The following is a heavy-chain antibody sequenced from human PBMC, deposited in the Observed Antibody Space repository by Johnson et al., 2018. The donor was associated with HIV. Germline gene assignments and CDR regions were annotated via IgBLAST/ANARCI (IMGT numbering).Heavy chain of an antibody. CDR2: ISYDGSNK. D-gene: IGHD3-10*01. Sequence: QMQLVESGGGVVQPGRSLRLSCAASGFTFSSHPMHWVRQAPGKGLEWVAVISYDGSNKYYADSVKGQFTISRDNSKNTLYLQMNSLRAEDTGVYYCARDRLILLWAQTGGAAYDIWGQGTMVTVSS. V-gene: IGHV3-30*04. CDR1: GFTFSSHP. CDR3: ARDRLILLWAQTGGAAYDI. J-gene: IGHJ3*02.